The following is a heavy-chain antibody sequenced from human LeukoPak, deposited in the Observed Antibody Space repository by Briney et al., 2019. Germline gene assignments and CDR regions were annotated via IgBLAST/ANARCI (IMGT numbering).Heavy chain of an antibody. Sequence: ASVKVSCKASGYTFTGYYMHWVRQAPGQGXEWMGWINPNSGGTNYAQKFQGRVTMTRDTSISTAYMELSRLRSDDTAVYYCARVDTAMVNFDYWGQGTLVTVSS. CDR1: GYTFTGYY. CDR3: ARVDTAMVNFDY. D-gene: IGHD5-18*01. J-gene: IGHJ4*02. CDR2: INPNSGGT. V-gene: IGHV1-2*02.